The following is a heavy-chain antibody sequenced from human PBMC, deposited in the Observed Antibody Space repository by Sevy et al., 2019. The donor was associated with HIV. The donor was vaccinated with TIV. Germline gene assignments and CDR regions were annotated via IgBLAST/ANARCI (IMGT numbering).Heavy chain of an antibody. D-gene: IGHD2-2*01. J-gene: IGHJ4*02. CDR1: GFTFSNYA. CDR2: FSFGCGKI. V-gene: IGHV3-23*01. Sequence: GWSLRLSCAASGFTFSNYAMSWVRQAPGKGLEWVSTFSFGCGKINYADSVKGRFTISRDNSKNTLYLQMNSLRAEDTALYYCAREGCSKPHDYSGQGTLVTVSS. CDR3: AREGCSKPHDY.